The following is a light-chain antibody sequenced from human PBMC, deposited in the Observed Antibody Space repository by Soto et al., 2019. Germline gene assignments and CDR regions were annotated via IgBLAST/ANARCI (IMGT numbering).Light chain of an antibody. V-gene: IGKV2-28*01. CDR1: RSLLKANGYTY. Sequence: DIVMTQSPLSLTVTPGEPASISCRSSRSLLKANGYTYLAWFLQKAGQSPQLLIYLASSRASGVPDRFSGSGSGTDFTLKISRVEAEDVGVYYCMQALQTITFAQGTRLEIK. J-gene: IGKJ5*01. CDR3: MQALQTIT. CDR2: LAS.